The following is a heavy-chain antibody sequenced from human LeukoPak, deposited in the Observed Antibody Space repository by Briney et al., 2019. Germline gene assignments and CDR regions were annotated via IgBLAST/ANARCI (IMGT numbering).Heavy chain of an antibody. V-gene: IGHV4-39*01. Sequence: SDTLSLTCTVSGGSITSSSYYWGWIRQPPGKGLEWFGSTYYSGSTYYNPSLKSRVTISVETSKNRFSLKRSSVTAADTAVYYCARHTEGGDSSGWYYFDYWGQGTLVTVSS. J-gene: IGHJ4*02. CDR1: GGSITSSSYY. CDR3: ARHTEGGDSSGWYYFDY. D-gene: IGHD6-19*01. CDR2: TYYSGST.